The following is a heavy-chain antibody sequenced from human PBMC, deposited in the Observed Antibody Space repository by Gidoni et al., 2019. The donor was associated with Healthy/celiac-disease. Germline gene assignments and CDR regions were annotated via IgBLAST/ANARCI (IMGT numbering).Heavy chain of an antibody. J-gene: IGHJ4*02. CDR2: INPNSGGT. D-gene: IGHD6-13*01. V-gene: IGHV1-2*06. Sequence: QVQLVQSGAEVKKPGASVKVSCKASGYTFTGYYMHWVRQAPGQGLEWMGRINPNSGGTNYAQKFQGRVTMTRDTSISTAYMELSRLRSDDTAVYYCARDPGGRAAAGTLSDYWGQGTLVTVSS. CDR1: GYTFTGYY. CDR3: ARDPGGRAAAGTLSDY.